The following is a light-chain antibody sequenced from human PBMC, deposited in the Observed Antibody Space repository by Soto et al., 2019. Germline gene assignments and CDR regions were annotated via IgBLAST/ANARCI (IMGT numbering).Light chain of an antibody. CDR1: QLISNV. CDR2: AAS. CDR3: QNDSSVPV. Sequence: DLQMTQSPTSLSASVGDSVTNTCRARQLISNVVAWYQQKPGKAPKLLIYAASTLQSGVPSRFSGSGSRKYFTLTIKRLEPEDVASYCYQNDSSVPVFGPGTKVEIK. V-gene: IGKV1-27*01. J-gene: IGKJ3*01.